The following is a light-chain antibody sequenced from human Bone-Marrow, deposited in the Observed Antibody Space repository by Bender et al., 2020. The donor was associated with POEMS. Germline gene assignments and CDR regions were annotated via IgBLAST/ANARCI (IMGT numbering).Light chain of an antibody. CDR1: SSDVGRYNY. J-gene: IGLJ3*02. V-gene: IGLV2-14*03. CDR2: EVS. Sequence: QSALTQPASLSVSPGQSITISCTGSSSDVGRYNYVSWYQQHPGKAPKLIIYEVSNRPSGVSDRFSGSKSGNTASLTISGLQAEDEADYYCCSYADSNTLVFGGGTKMTVL. CDR3: CSYADSNTLV.